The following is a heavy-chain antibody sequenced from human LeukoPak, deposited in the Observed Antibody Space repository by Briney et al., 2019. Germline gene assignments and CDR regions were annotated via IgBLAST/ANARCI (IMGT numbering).Heavy chain of an antibody. CDR3: ARDRPYTGGWRGFDY. V-gene: IGHV1-69*13. Sequence: ASVKVSFKASGGTFSRYAISWVRPAPGQGLEWMGGIIPMFGIANYAQKFQGRVTITADESTSTAYMELSSLRSEDTAVYYCARDRPYTGGWRGFDYWGQGTLVTVSS. D-gene: IGHD6-19*01. CDR1: GGTFSRYA. CDR2: IIPMFGIA. J-gene: IGHJ4*02.